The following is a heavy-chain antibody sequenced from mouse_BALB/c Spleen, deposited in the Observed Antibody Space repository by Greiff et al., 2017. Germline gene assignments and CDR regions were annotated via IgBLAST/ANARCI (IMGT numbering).Heavy chain of an antibody. CDR3: ARLYYGSSSYAMDY. CDR1: GYTFTSYT. V-gene: IGHV1-4*01. J-gene: IGHJ4*01. CDR2: INPSSGYT. Sequence: VQLQQSGAELARPGASVKMSCKASGYTFTSYTMHWVKQRPGQGLEWIGYINPSSGYTNYNQKFKDKATLTADKSSSTAYMQLSSMTSEDSAVYSCARLYYGSSSYAMDYWGQGTSVTVSA. D-gene: IGHD1-1*01.